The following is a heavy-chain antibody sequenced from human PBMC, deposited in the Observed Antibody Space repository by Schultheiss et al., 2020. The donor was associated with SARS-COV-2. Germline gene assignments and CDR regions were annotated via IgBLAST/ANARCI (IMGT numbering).Heavy chain of an antibody. Sequence: SLKISCAASGFTFDDYAMHWVRQAPGKGLEWVSGISWNSGSIGYADSMKGRFTVSRDNAKNSVYLQINTLRVDDTAVYYCASIYDILTGYSPNGIPADYWGQGTLVTVSS. CDR3: ASIYDILTGYSPNGIPADY. V-gene: IGHV3-9*01. J-gene: IGHJ4*02. CDR1: GFTFDDYA. D-gene: IGHD3-9*01. CDR2: ISWNSGSI.